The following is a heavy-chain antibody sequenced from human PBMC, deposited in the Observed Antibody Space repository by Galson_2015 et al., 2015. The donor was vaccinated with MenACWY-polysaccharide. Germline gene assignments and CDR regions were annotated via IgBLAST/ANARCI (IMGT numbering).Heavy chain of an antibody. V-gene: IGHV3-23*01. CDR2: ISGGGDTT. Sequence: SLRLSCAASGFTFSSYAMSWVRQAPGKGLEWVSAISGGGDTTYYADSVKGRSTISRDNSKNTLFLQMSSLRAEDTTVYYCAKDGWYEGGSSTFDVWGQGTMVTVSS. D-gene: IGHD6-19*01. CDR3: AKDGWYEGGSSTFDV. CDR1: GFTFSSYA. J-gene: IGHJ3*01.